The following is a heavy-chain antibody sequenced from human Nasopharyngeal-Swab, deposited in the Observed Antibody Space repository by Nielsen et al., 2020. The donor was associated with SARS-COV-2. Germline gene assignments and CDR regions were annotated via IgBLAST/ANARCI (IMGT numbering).Heavy chain of an antibody. CDR3: ARGYDYYDSSGNSNWFDP. CDR1: GGSFSGYY. J-gene: IGHJ5*02. Sequence: SETLSLTCAVYGGSFSGYYWSWIRQPAGKGLEWIGRIYTSGSTNYNPSLKSRVTMSVDTSKNKFSLKLSSVTAADTAVYYCARGYDYYDSSGNSNWFDPWGQGTLVTVSS. CDR2: IYTSGST. D-gene: IGHD3-22*01. V-gene: IGHV4-59*10.